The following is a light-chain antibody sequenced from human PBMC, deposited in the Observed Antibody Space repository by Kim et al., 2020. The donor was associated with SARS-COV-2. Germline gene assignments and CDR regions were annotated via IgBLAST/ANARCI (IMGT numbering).Light chain of an antibody. Sequence: SSELTQDPAVSVALGQTVRITCQGDSLRSYYASWYQQKPGQAPVLVIYGKNNRPSGIPDRFSGSSSGNTASLTITGAQAEDEADYYCNSRDSSGNHPWVFGGGTKVTVL. CDR2: GKN. CDR1: SLRSYY. CDR3: NSRDSSGNHPWV. V-gene: IGLV3-19*01. J-gene: IGLJ3*02.